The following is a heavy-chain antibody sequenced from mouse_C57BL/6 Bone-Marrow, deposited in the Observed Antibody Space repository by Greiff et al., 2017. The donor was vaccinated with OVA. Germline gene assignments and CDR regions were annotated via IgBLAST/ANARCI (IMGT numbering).Heavy chain of an antibody. CDR1: GFTFSDYG. CDR2: ISSGSSTI. D-gene: IGHD2-2*01. CDR3: ARYGYDGRDY. Sequence: EVKLVESGGGLVKPGGSLKLSCAASGFTFSDYGMHWVRQAPEKGLEWVAYISSGSSTIYYADTVKGRFTISRDNAKNTRFLQMTSLRSEDTAMYYCARYGYDGRDYWGQGTTLTVSS. V-gene: IGHV5-17*01. J-gene: IGHJ2*01.